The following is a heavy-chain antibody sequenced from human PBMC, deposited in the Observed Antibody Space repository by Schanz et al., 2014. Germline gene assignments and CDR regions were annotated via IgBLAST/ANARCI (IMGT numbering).Heavy chain of an antibody. CDR3: AKDVDFWSGYYLDY. J-gene: IGHJ4*02. V-gene: IGHV3-33*06. D-gene: IGHD3-3*01. CDR1: GFTFSSYG. CDR2: IWYDGNNK. Sequence: QVQLVESGGGVVQPGRSLRLSCAASGFTFSSYGMHWVRQAPGKGLEWVAVIWYDGNNKFYADSVKGRFIISRDNSSNTLYLQVNSLRPEDTAVYYCAKDVDFWSGYYLDYWGQGTLVTVSS.